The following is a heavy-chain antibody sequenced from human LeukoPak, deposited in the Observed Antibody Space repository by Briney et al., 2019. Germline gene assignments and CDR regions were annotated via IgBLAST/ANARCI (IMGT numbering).Heavy chain of an antibody. D-gene: IGHD3-22*01. Sequence: ASVRVSCKASGYTFTSYDINWVRQATGQGLEWMGWMNPNSGNTGYAQKFQGRVTMARNTSISTAYMELSSLRSEDTAVYYCARISRGDSSGYYPYWGQGTLVTVSS. CDR1: GYTFTSYD. CDR2: MNPNSGNT. J-gene: IGHJ4*02. V-gene: IGHV1-8*01. CDR3: ARISRGDSSGYYPY.